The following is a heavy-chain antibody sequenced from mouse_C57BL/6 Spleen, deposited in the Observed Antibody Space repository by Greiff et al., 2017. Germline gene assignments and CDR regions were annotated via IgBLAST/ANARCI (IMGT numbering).Heavy chain of an antibody. Sequence: VQLQQSGAELVRPGASVKLSCTASGFNIKDDYMHWVKQRPEQGLEWIGWIDPDNGDTEYASKFQGKATITADKSSNTAYLQLSSLTSEDTAVYYCTLYDGYSSFAYWGQGTLVTVSA. J-gene: IGHJ3*01. V-gene: IGHV14-4*01. CDR1: GFNIKDDY. CDR2: IDPDNGDT. D-gene: IGHD2-3*01. CDR3: TLYDGYSSFAY.